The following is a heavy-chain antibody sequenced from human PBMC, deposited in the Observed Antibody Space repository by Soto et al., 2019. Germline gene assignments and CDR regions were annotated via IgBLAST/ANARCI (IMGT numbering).Heavy chain of an antibody. CDR3: TTDGSFGGVVVAFHL. D-gene: IGHD3-10*01. CDR2: IKSRAAGGAI. CDR1: GFSFRDAW. V-gene: IGHV3-15*07. Sequence: EVQMVESGGGLVQPGGSLRLSCAVSGFSFRDAWMNWVRQAPGKGLEWVGRIKSRAAGGAIDYAAPVKGRFTISRDDSEDTLYLQINSLKTEDTAMYYCTTDGSFGGVVVAFHLWGQGTMLGVSS. J-gene: IGHJ3*01.